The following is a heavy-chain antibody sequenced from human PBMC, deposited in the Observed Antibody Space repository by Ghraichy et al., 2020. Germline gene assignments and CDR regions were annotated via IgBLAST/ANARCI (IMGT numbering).Heavy chain of an antibody. D-gene: IGHD3-16*01. Sequence: ASVKVSCKASGYTFTSYGISWVRQAPGQGLEGMGWISAHSGSTNYAQKLQGRVTMTRDTSTSTAYMELRSLRSDDTAVYYCVRDPGSYGYGDYWGQGTLVTVSS. V-gene: IGHV1-18*04. CDR1: GYTFTSYG. J-gene: IGHJ4*02. CDR2: ISAHSGST. CDR3: VRDPGSYGYGDY.